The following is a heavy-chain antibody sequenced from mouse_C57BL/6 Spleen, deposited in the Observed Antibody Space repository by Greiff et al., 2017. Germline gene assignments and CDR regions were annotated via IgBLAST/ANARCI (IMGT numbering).Heavy chain of an antibody. CDR3: ARRDYGRGMDY. CDR1: GFTFSDYG. CDR2: ISSGSSTI. D-gene: IGHD1-1*01. J-gene: IGHJ4*01. Sequence: DVMLVESGGGLVKPGGSLKLSCAASGFTFSDYGMHWVRQAPEKGLEWVAYISSGSSTIYYADTVKGRFTISRDNAKNTLFLQMTSLRSEDTAMYYCARRDYGRGMDYWGQGTSVTVSS. V-gene: IGHV5-17*01.